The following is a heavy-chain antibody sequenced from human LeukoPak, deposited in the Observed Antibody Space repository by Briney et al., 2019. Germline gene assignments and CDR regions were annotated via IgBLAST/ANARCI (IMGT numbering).Heavy chain of an antibody. CDR2: IAYDGSNK. D-gene: IGHD2-21*02. Sequence: GGSLRLSCAASGFTFSSYGMHWVRQAPGKGLEWVAVIAYDGSNKKYADSVKGRFTISRDNSKNTVDLQMNNLRVDDTAIYYCAKDHANTPVVTNWGQGILVSVSS. J-gene: IGHJ4*02. V-gene: IGHV3-30*18. CDR1: GFTFSSYG. CDR3: AKDHANTPVVTN.